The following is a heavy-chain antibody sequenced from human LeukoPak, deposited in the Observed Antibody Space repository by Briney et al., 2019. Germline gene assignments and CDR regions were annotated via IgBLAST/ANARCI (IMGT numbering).Heavy chain of an antibody. J-gene: IGHJ5*02. D-gene: IGHD5-12*01. Sequence: GGSLRLSCAASGFTFSSYWMNWVRQAPGKGLEWVANIKQDGSEKYYVDSVRGRFTISRDNAKNSLYLQMNSLRAEDTAVYYCARVLRYSGYDSWFDPWGQGTLVTVSS. V-gene: IGHV3-7*01. CDR2: IKQDGSEK. CDR3: ARVLRYSGYDSWFDP. CDR1: GFTFSSYW.